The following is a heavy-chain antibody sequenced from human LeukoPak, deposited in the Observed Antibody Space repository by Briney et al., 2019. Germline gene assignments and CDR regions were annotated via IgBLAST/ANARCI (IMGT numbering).Heavy chain of an antibody. D-gene: IGHD4-17*01. V-gene: IGHV3-30*18. J-gene: IGHJ6*02. CDR3: AKELDPTVPRYFYYYGMDV. CDR2: ISYDGSNK. CDR1: GFTFSSYG. Sequence: GGSLRLSCAASGFTFSSYGMHWVRQAPGKGLEWVAVISYDGSNKYYADSVKGRFTISRDNSKNTLYLQMNSLRAEDTAVYYCAKELDPTVPRYFYYYGMDVWGQGTTVTVSS.